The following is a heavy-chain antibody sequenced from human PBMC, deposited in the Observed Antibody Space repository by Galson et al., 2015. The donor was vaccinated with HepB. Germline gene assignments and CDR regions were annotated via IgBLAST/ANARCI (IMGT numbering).Heavy chain of an antibody. Sequence: SVKVSCKASGYTFTGYYMHWVRQAPGQGLEWMGWINPNSGGTNYAQKFQGRVTMTRDTSISTAYMELSRLRSDDTAVYYCATLPGGITGATPDSNAFDIWGQGTMVTVSS. CDR3: ATLPGGITGATPDSNAFDI. CDR2: INPNSGGT. D-gene: IGHD1-7*01. V-gene: IGHV1-2*02. CDR1: GYTFTGYY. J-gene: IGHJ3*02.